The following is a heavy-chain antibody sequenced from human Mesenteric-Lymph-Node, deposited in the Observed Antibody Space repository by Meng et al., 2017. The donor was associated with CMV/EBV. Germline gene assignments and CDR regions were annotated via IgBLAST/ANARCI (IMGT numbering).Heavy chain of an antibody. V-gene: IGHV1-2*06. D-gene: IGHD3-10*01. Sequence: TLNGYQMHWGRQAPGQWLEWMGRINPNRGGTNYAQKFQGRVTMTRDTSISTAYMELSRLRSDDTAVYYCARERFTMVRSYPNGRFDPWGQGTLVTVSS. CDR2: INPNRGGT. CDR1: TLNGYQ. CDR3: ARERFTMVRSYPNGRFDP. J-gene: IGHJ5*02.